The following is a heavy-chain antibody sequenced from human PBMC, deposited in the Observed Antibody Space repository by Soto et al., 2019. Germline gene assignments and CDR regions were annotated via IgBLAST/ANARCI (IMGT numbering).Heavy chain of an antibody. D-gene: IGHD6-19*01. V-gene: IGHV4-39*01. CDR1: GGSISSSSYY. CDR3: ARRASGWYYYYGMDV. Sequence: PSETLSLTCTVSGGSISSSSYYWGWLRQPPGKGLEWFGSIYYSGSTYYNPSLKSRVTISVDTSKNQFSLKLSPVTAEDTVVYYCARRASGWYYYYGMDVWGQGTTVTVSS. J-gene: IGHJ6*02. CDR2: IYYSGST.